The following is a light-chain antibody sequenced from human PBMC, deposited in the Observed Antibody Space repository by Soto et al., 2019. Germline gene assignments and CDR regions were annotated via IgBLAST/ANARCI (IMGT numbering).Light chain of an antibody. CDR3: QQYGSSVYT. J-gene: IGKJ2*01. CDR1: QTVSSSY. Sequence: EIVLTQSPGTLSLSPGERATLSCRASQTVSSSYLAWYQRKPGQAPRLLIHGAYTRATGIPDRFSGSGSGTDFTLTISRLEPEDFAVYCQQYGSSVYTFGQGTKLEIK. CDR2: GAY. V-gene: IGKV3-20*01.